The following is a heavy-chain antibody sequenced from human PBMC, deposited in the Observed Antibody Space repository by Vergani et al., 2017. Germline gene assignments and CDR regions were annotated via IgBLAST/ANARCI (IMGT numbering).Heavy chain of an antibody. CDR3: AKANPRNSGYDYLYYYHAMDV. Sequence: EVQLLESGGDLVQPGGSLRLSCAASGFTFNHYAMNWVRQAPGKGLEWVSGISGSGGSTYYAGSVKGRFTISRDSSKNTLYLQMNSLRAGDTALYYCAKANPRNSGYDYLYYYHAMDVGGQGTTVTVSS. D-gene: IGHD5-12*01. V-gene: IGHV3-23*01. CDR1: GFTFNHYA. CDR2: ISGSGGST. J-gene: IGHJ6*02.